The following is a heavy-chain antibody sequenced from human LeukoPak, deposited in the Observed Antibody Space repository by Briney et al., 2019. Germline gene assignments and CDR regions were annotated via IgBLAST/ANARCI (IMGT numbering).Heavy chain of an antibody. D-gene: IGHD5-18*01. Sequence: SETLSLTCTVSGGSIGSYYWSWIRQPAGKGLEWIGRIYTSGSTNYNPSLKSRVTISVDTSKNQISLKLSSVTAADTAVYYCARDLGVMVRAFDIWGQGTMVTVSS. CDR3: ARDLGVMVRAFDI. V-gene: IGHV4-4*07. CDR2: IYTSGST. J-gene: IGHJ3*02. CDR1: GGSIGSYY.